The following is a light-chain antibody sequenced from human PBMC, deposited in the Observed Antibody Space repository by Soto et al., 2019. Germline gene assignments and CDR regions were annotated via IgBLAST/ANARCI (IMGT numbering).Light chain of an antibody. V-gene: IGKV3-15*01. Sequence: IVMPQSPATLSVSPWEGATLSCRASQTINSNLAWYRHRPGQAPRLLIYRASTRAAGLPDRFSGSGSGTEFTLTISSLQSEDFAVYYCQQYHKWPITFGQGTRLEIK. CDR2: RAS. CDR1: QTINSN. CDR3: QQYHKWPIT. J-gene: IGKJ5*01.